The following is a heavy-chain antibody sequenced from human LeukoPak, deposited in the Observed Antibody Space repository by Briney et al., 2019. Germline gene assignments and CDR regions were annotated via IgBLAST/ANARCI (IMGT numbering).Heavy chain of an antibody. CDR2: ISSNGGST. CDR1: GFTFSSSA. CDR3: AREVSGYNYGPNWFDP. J-gene: IGHJ5*02. V-gene: IGHV3-64*01. Sequence: GGSLRLSCAASGFTFSSSAMHWVRQAPGKGLEYVSAISSNGGSTYYTNSVKGRFTISRDNSKNTLYLQMGSLRAEDMAVYYCAREVSGYNYGPNWFDPWGQGTLVTVCS. D-gene: IGHD5-24*01.